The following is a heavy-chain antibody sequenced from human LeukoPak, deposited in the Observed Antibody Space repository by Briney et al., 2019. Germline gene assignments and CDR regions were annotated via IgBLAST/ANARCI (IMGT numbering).Heavy chain of an antibody. V-gene: IGHV4-34*01. Sequence: SETLSLTCAVYGGSFSGYYWSWIRQPPGKGLEWIGEINHSGSTNYNPSLKSRVTISVDTSKNQFSLKLSSVTAADTAVYYCASSSSGGSRYEGWGQGTLVTVSS. CDR1: GGSFSGYY. CDR2: INHSGST. D-gene: IGHD2-15*01. CDR3: ASSSSGGSRYEG. J-gene: IGHJ4*02.